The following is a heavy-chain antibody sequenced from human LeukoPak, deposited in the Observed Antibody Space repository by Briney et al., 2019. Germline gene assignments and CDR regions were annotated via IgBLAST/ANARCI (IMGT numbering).Heavy chain of an antibody. CDR3: ARDAVTTHYYYYYMDV. D-gene: IGHD4-11*01. V-gene: IGHV3-66*01. CDR1: GFTVSSNY. J-gene: IGHJ6*03. Sequence: GGSLRLSCAASGFTVSSNYMSWVRQAPGKGLEWVSVIYSGGSTYYADSVKGRFTISRDNSKNTLYLQMNSLRAEDTAVYYCARDAVTTHYYYYYMDVWGKGTTVTVSS. CDR2: IYSGGST.